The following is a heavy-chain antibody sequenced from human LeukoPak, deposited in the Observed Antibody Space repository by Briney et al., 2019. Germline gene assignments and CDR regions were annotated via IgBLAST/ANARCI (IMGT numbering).Heavy chain of an antibody. V-gene: IGHV4-31*03. Sequence: SQTLSLTCTVSGGSISSGGYYWSWIRQHPGKGLEWIGYIYYSGSTYYNPSLKSRVTISVDTSKNQFSLKLSSVTAADTAVYYCARGERTMTFLFDPWGQGTLVTVSS. CDR1: GGSISSGGYY. D-gene: IGHD4-17*01. CDR2: IYYSGST. CDR3: ARGERTMTFLFDP. J-gene: IGHJ5*02.